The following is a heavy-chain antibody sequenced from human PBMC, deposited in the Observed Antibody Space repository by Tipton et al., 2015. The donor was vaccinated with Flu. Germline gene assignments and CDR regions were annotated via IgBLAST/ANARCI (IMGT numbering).Heavy chain of an antibody. D-gene: IGHD3-3*01. J-gene: IGHJ6*02. CDR2: IYYSGST. V-gene: IGHV4-61*01. CDR1: GGSVSSGSYY. Sequence: LRLSCTVSGGSVSSGSYYWSWIRQPPGKGLEWIGYIYYSGSTNYNPSLKSRVTISVDTSKNQFSLKLSSVTAADTAVYYCASATDYDFWRGYPYYYYYYGRDVWGQGTTVTVS. CDR3: ASATDYDFWRGYPYYYYYYGRDV.